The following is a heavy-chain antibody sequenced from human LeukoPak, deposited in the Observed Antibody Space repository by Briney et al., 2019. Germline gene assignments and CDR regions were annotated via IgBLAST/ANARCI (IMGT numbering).Heavy chain of an antibody. D-gene: IGHD4-17*01. CDR2: IYSGGST. CDR1: GFTVSSNY. V-gene: IGHV3-53*01. Sequence: GGSLRLSCAASGFTVSSNYMSWVRQAPGKGLEWVPVIYSGGSTYYADSVKGRFTISRDNSKNTLYLQMNSLRAEDTAVYYCARDDYGDYRFDYWGQGTLVTVSS. CDR3: ARDDYGDYRFDY. J-gene: IGHJ4*02.